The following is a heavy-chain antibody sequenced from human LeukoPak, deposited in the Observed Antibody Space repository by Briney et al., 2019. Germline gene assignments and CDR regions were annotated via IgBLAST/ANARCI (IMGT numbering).Heavy chain of an antibody. CDR2: ISSSSSYI. J-gene: IGHJ4*02. D-gene: IGHD6-13*01. CDR1: GFTFSSYS. Sequence: GGSLRLSCAASGFTFSSYSVNWVRQAPGKGLEWVSSISSSSSYIYYADSVKGRFTISRDNAKNSLYLQMNSLRAEDTAVYYCARGRAQQQLHYWGQGTLVTVSS. V-gene: IGHV3-21*01. CDR3: ARGRAQQQLHY.